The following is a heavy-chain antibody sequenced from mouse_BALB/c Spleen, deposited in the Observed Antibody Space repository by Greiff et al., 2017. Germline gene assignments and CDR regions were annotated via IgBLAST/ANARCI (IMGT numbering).Heavy chain of an antibody. CDR3: ARRGNYRDYYAMDY. D-gene: IGHD2-1*01. J-gene: IGHJ4*01. Sequence: EVKLMESGPDLVKPSQSLSLTCTVTGYSITSGYSWPWIRQFPGNKLEWMGYIHYSGSTNYNPSLKSRISITRDTSKNQFFLQLNSVTTEDTATYYCARRGNYRDYYAMDYWGQGTSVTVSS. V-gene: IGHV3-1*02. CDR1: GYSITSGYS. CDR2: IHYSGST.